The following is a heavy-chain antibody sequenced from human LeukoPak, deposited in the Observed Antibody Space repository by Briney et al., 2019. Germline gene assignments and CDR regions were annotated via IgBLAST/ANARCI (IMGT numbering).Heavy chain of an antibody. V-gene: IGHV3-53*01. CDR2: IYSGGST. CDR3: AKLAAGTRVSDC. CDR1: GFTVSSNY. D-gene: IGHD6-13*01. Sequence: PGGSLRLSCAASGFTVSSNYMSWVRQAPGKGLEWVSVIYSGGSTYYADSVKGRFTISRDNSKNTLYLQMNSLRAEDTAVYYCAKLAAGTRVSDCWGQGTLVTVSS. J-gene: IGHJ4*02.